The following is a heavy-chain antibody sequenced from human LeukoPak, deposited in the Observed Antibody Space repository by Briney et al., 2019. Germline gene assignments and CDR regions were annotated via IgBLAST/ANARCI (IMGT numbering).Heavy chain of an antibody. D-gene: IGHD6-19*01. CDR1: GGTFSSYA. V-gene: IGHV1-69*13. J-gene: IGHJ5*02. CDR2: IIPIFGTA. Sequence: ASVKVSCKASGGTFSSYAISWVRQAPGQGLEWMGGIIPIFGTANYAQKFRGRVTITADESTSTAYMELSSLRSEDTAVYYCARDSAVAGNYWFDPWGQGTLVTVSS. CDR3: ARDSAVAGNYWFDP.